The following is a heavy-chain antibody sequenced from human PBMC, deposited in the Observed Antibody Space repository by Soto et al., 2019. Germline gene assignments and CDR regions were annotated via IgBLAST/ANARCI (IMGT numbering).Heavy chain of an antibody. D-gene: IGHD3-16*02. J-gene: IGHJ4*02. V-gene: IGHV4-34*01. Sequence: SETLSLTCAVYGGSFSGYYWSWIRQPPGKGLEWIGEINHSGSTNYNPSLKSRVTISVDTSKNQSSLKLSSVTAADTAVYYCARSGRDYVWGSYRPMVHFDYWGQGTLVTVSS. CDR3: ARSGRDYVWGSYRPMVHFDY. CDR2: INHSGST. CDR1: GGSFSGYY.